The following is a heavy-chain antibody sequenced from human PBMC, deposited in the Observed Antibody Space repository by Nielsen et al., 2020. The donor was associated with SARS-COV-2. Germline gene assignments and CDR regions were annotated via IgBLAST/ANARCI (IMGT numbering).Heavy chain of an antibody. D-gene: IGHD3-3*01. Sequence: GESLKISCAASGFTFSSYSMNWVRQAPGKGLEWVANIKQDGSEKYYVDSVKGRFTISRDNAKNSLYLQMNSLRAEDTAVYYCARGRLRFLEWLTHFDYWGQGTLVTVSS. J-gene: IGHJ4*02. CDR3: ARGRLRFLEWLTHFDY. CDR2: IKQDGSEK. V-gene: IGHV3-7*03. CDR1: GFTFSSYS.